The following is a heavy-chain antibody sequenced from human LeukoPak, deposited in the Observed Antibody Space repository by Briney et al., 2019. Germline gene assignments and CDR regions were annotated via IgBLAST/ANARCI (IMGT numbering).Heavy chain of an antibody. J-gene: IGHJ4*02. V-gene: IGHV5-51*01. CDR3: ASEYCSGGNCYFDY. D-gene: IGHD2-15*01. CDR2: IFPGDSDT. Sequence: GESLKISCKGSEYSFATYWIGWVRQMPGQGLEWMGIIFPGDSDTRYSPSFQGQATISADKSISTAYLQWSSLKASDTAIYYCASEYCSGGNCYFDYWGQGTLVTVSS. CDR1: EYSFATYW.